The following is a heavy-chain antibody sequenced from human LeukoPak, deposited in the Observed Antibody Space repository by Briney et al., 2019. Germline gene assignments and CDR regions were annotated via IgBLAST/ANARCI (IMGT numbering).Heavy chain of an antibody. D-gene: IGHD2-2*01. J-gene: IGHJ4*02. CDR3: ARGSVVVPAATTYSLDY. CDR2: IVVGSGNT. Sequence: SVKVSCXASGFSFSNSAMQWVRQARGQRLEWIGWIVVGSGNTNYAQKFQERVTMTRDTSTSTVYMELSSLRSEDTAVYYCARGSVVVPAATTYSLDYWGQGTLVTVSS. V-gene: IGHV1-58*02. CDR1: GFSFSNSA.